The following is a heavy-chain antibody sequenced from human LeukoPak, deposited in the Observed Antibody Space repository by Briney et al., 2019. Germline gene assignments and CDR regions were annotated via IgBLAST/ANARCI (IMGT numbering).Heavy chain of an antibody. V-gene: IGHV3-7*03. CDR1: GFTFRNYV. Sequence: GGSLRLSCAASGFTFRNYVIHWVRQAPGKGLEWVANIHPDSSDKFYVDSMEGRFTISRDNTKNSLYLQIDNARLDDTGLYYCTRLPRETAGDYWGQGVPVIVSS. J-gene: IGHJ4*02. D-gene: IGHD1-14*01. CDR2: IHPDSSDK. CDR3: TRLPRETAGDY.